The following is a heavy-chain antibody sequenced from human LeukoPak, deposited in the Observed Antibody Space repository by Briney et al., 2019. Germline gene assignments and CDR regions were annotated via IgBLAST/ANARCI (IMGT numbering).Heavy chain of an antibody. J-gene: IGHJ3*02. Sequence: SQTLSLTCALSGDSLSSNSAAWNWIRQSPSRGLEWLGRTYYRSKWYNDYAVSVKSRITINPDTSKNQFSLQLNSVTPEDTAVYYCARDLETCSSTSCYDDAFDIWGQGTMVTVSS. CDR2: TYYRSKWYN. D-gene: IGHD2-2*01. V-gene: IGHV6-1*01. CDR3: ARDLETCSSTSCYDDAFDI. CDR1: GDSLSSNSAA.